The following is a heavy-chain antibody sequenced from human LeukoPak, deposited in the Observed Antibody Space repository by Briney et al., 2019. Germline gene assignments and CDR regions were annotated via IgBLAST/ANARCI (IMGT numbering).Heavy chain of an antibody. D-gene: IGHD3-22*01. V-gene: IGHV4-61*05. J-gene: IGHJ4*02. CDR1: SGFISTSNYY. CDR2: IFYSGST. Sequence: SETLSLTCTVYSGFISTSNYYWGWVRQTAGKALEWIGNIFYSGSTNYNPSLKSRVTVSVDTSKNQFSLKLSSVTAADTAMYYCAGWAYDSSGYRLDYWGQGTLVTVSS. CDR3: AGWAYDSSGYRLDY.